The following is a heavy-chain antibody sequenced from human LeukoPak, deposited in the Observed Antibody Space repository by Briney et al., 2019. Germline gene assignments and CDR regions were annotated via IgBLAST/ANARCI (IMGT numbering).Heavy chain of an antibody. CDR1: GFTFSDYN. CDR2: ISGSGGST. D-gene: IGHD3-22*01. V-gene: IGHV3-23*01. J-gene: IGHJ3*02. CDR3: AKRYYYDSSGYQVEDAFDI. Sequence: GGSLRLSCAASGFTFSDYNMRWIRQAPGKGLEWVSAISGSGGSTYYADSVKGRFTISRDNSKNTLYLQMNSLRAEDTAVYYCAKRYYYDSSGYQVEDAFDIWGQGTMVTVSS.